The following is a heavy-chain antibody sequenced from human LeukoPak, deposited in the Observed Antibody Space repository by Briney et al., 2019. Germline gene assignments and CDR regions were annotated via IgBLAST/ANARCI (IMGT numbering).Heavy chain of an antibody. CDR3: ARDDGDY. Sequence: GASVKVSCKASGYTFANFGINWVRQAPGQGLEWMGWISAYNVNTNYTQKFQGRVTLTTDTSTGTAYMELRGLRSDDTAVYYCARDDGDYWGQGTLVTVSS. V-gene: IGHV1-18*01. CDR1: GYTFANFG. J-gene: IGHJ4*02. CDR2: ISAYNVNT.